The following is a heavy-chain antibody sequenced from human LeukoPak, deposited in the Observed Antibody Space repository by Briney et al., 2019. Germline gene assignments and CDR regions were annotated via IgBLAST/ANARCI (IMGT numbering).Heavy chain of an antibody. CDR2: ISGSGGST. V-gene: IGHV3-23*01. D-gene: IGHD6-19*01. J-gene: IGHJ5*02. Sequence: PGGSLRLSCAASGFTFSSYAMSWVRQAPGKGLEWVSAISGSGGSTYYADSVKGRFTISRDNSKNTLYLQMNSLRVEDTAVYYCASLGSSSGWYWENGFDPWGQGTLVTVSS. CDR1: GFTFSSYA. CDR3: ASLGSSSGWYWENGFDP.